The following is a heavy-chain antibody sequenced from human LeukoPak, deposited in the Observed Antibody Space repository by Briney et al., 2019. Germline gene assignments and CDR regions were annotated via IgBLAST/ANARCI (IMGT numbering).Heavy chain of an antibody. CDR1: GGSFGGYY. CDR3: ARGSPKRITIFGVVTVLRYYFDY. J-gene: IGHJ4*02. D-gene: IGHD3-3*01. Sequence: SGTLSLTCAVYGGSFGGYYWSWIRQPPGKGLEWIGEINHSGSTNYNPSLKSRVTISVDTSKNQFSLKLSSVTAADTAVYYCARGSPKRITIFGVVTVLRYYFDYWGQGTLVTVPS. V-gene: IGHV4-34*01. CDR2: INHSGST.